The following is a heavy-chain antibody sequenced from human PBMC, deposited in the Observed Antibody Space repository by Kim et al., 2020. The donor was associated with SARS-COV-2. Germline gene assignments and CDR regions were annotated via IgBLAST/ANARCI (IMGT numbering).Heavy chain of an antibody. J-gene: IGHJ5*02. CDR3: ARDRNYYEFDP. CDR1: GFTFDDYG. CDR2: INWNGGST. D-gene: IGHD3-22*01. V-gene: IGHV3-20*01. Sequence: GGSLRLSCAASGFTFDDYGMSWVRQAPGKGLEWVSGINWNGGSTGYADSVKGRFTISRDNAKNSLYLQMNSLRAEDTALYHCARDRNYYEFDPWGQGTLVTISS.